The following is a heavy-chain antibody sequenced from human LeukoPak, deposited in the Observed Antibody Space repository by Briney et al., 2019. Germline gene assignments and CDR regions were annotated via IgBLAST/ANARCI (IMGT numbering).Heavy chain of an antibody. CDR3: ATLAVEMAIDY. V-gene: IGHV1-69*04. J-gene: IGHJ4*02. CDR1: GGTFSSYA. D-gene: IGHD5-24*01. Sequence: GASVKVSCKASGGTFSSYAISWVRQAPGQGLDWMGRLFPILGIANYAQKFQGRVTITADQSTSTAYMELSSLRSEDTAVYYCATLAVEMAIDYWGQATLVTVSS. CDR2: LFPILGIA.